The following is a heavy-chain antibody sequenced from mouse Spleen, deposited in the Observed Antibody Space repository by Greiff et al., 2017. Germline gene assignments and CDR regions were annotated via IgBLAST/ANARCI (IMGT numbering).Heavy chain of an antibody. Sequence: VKLQESGPGLVQPSQSLSITCTVSGFSLTSYGVHWVRQSPGKGLEWLGVIWSGGSTDYNAAFISRLSISKDNSKSQVFFKMNSLQADDTAIYYCASWAYPNYFDYWGQGTTLTVSS. J-gene: IGHJ2*01. V-gene: IGHV2-2*01. CDR2: IWSGGST. CDR1: GFSLTSYG. D-gene: IGHD4-1*01. CDR3: ASWAYPNYFDY.